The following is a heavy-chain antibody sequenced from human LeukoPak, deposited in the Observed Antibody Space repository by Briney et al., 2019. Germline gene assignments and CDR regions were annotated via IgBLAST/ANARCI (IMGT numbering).Heavy chain of an antibody. J-gene: IGHJ4*02. CDR3: ARQIASAGRAGFDF. Sequence: SETLSLTCTVSGGSISSYYWSWIRQPAGKGLEWIGRIYSTGSTNYNPSLKSRVTMSVDTSKNQFSLRLRSVTAADTAVYYCARQIASAGRAGFDFWGQGALVTVSS. CDR1: GGSISSYY. V-gene: IGHV4-4*07. CDR2: IYSTGST. D-gene: IGHD6-13*01.